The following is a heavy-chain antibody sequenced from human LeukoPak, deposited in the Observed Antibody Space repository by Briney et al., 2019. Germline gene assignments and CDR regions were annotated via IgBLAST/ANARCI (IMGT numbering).Heavy chain of an antibody. CDR1: GGTFSNYA. CDR2: IIPILGIA. Sequence: SVKVSCKASGGTFSNYAITWVRQAPGQGLEWMGRIIPILGIANYAQKFQGRVTIIADKSTSTAYMELSSLRFEDTAVYYCARDLYSGHEGNAFDIWGQGTMVTVSS. D-gene: IGHD5-12*01. CDR3: ARDLYSGHEGNAFDI. V-gene: IGHV1-69*04. J-gene: IGHJ3*02.